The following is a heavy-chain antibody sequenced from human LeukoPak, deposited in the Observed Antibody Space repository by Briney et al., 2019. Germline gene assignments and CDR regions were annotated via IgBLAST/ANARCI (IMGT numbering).Heavy chain of an antibody. CDR2: ISSSGSSI. CDR3: AKDKAITFGGVIVPYFDY. D-gene: IGHD3-16*02. CDR1: GFTFSSYE. V-gene: IGHV3-48*03. Sequence: GGSLRLSCAASGFTFSSYEMNWVRQAPGKGLEWVSYISSSGSSIYYADSVKGRFTISRDNAKNSLYLQMNSLRAEDTAVYYCAKDKAITFGGVIVPYFDYWGQGTLVTVSS. J-gene: IGHJ4*02.